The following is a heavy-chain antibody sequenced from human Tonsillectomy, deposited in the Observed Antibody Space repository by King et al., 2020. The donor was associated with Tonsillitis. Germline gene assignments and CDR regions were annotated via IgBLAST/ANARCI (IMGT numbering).Heavy chain of an antibody. D-gene: IGHD3-3*01. V-gene: IGHV1-8*01. CDR1: GYTFTSFD. CDR2: MNPNSGNT. J-gene: IGHJ5*02. CDR3: ARGSAYDSEGWFDP. Sequence: QLVQSGTEVKKPGASVKVSCKASGYTFTSFDINWVRQATGQGLEWMGWMNPNSGNTGYAEKFQGRVTMTRNTSISTAYMELSSLRSEDTAIYYCARGSAYDSEGWFDPWGQGTLVTVSS.